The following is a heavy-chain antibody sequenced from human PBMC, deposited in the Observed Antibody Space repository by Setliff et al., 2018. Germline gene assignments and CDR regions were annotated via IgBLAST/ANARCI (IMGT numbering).Heavy chain of an antibody. Sequence: SETLSLTCNVSGDSISSSHFYWSWTRQHPGKGLEWIGYIYYSRSTYYNPSLKSLVTISVDTSKKQFSLKLSSVTAADTAVYYCARRHCSGGSCYSLNYLDYWGQGTLVTVSS. CDR1: GDSISSSHFY. V-gene: IGHV4-30-4*08. CDR2: IYYSRST. J-gene: IGHJ4*02. CDR3: ARRHCSGGSCYSLNYLDY. D-gene: IGHD2-15*01.